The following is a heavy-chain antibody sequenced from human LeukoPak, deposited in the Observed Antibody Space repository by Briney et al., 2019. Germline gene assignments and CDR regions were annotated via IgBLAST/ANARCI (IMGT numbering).Heavy chain of an antibody. CDR1: GGSISSYC. CDR2: IYYSGST. Sequence: PSETLSLTCTVSGGSISSYCWSWIRQPPGKGLEWIGYIYYSGSTNYNPSLKSRVTISVDTSKNQFSLKLSSVTAADTAVYYCARKGYSSSWLFDYWGQGTLVTVSS. J-gene: IGHJ4*02. CDR3: ARKGYSSSWLFDY. D-gene: IGHD6-13*01. V-gene: IGHV4-59*01.